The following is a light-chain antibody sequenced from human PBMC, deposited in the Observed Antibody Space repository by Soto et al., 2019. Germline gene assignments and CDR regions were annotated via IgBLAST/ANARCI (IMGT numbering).Light chain of an antibody. CDR2: DNT. V-gene: IGLV1-51*01. CDR3: GTWDSGLSAVV. CDR1: SSNIGKND. J-gene: IGLJ2*01. Sequence: QSVLTQPPSVSAAPGQKVTISCSGSSSNIGKNDVSWYRQLPGTAPKLLIYDNTKRPSGIPDRFSGSKSGTSATLGITGLQTGDEADYYCGTWDSGLSAVVFGGGTNDRP.